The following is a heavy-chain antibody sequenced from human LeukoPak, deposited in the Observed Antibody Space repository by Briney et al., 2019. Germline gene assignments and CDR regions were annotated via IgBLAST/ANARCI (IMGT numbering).Heavy chain of an antibody. Sequence: SGTLSLTCAVSGGSISSSNWWSWVRQPPGKGLEWIGEIYHSGSTNYNPSLKSRVTISVDKSKNQFSLKLSSVTAADTAVYYCARIPAGGTMVRGVRDWGQGTLVTVSS. CDR1: GGSISSSNW. V-gene: IGHV4-4*02. J-gene: IGHJ4*02. D-gene: IGHD3-10*01. CDR3: ARIPAGGTMVRGVRD. CDR2: IYHSGST.